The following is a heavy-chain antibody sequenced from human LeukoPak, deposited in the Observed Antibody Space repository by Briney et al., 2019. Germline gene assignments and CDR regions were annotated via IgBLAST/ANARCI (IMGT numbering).Heavy chain of an antibody. CDR2: ISSSSSYI. D-gene: IGHD3-10*01. V-gene: IGHV3-21*01. CDR3: ARGASYGSDSLRVDY. CDR1: GFTFSSYS. J-gene: IGHJ4*02. Sequence: PGGSLRLSCAASGFTFSSYSMNWVRQAPGKGLEWVSSISSSSSYIYYAASVKGRFTISRDNAKNSLYLQMNSLRAEDTAVYYCARGASYGSDSLRVDYWGQGTLVTVSS.